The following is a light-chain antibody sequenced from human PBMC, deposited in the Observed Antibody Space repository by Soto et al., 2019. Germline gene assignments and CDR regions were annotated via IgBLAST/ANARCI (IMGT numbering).Light chain of an antibody. Sequence: EIVMTQSPTILSVSPGERATLSCRASQSVSSNLAWYQQKPGQAPRLLVYGASTRATGIPVRFSGSGSGTEFTLTISSLQSEDFAVYYCQQYNNWPETFGQGTKVDIK. V-gene: IGKV3-15*01. CDR3: QQYNNWPET. CDR2: GAS. CDR1: QSVSSN. J-gene: IGKJ1*01.